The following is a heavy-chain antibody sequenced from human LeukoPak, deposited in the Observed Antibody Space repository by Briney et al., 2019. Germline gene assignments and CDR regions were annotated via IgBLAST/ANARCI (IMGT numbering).Heavy chain of an antibody. Sequence: PSETLSLTCAVYGGSFSGYYWSWIRQPPGKGLEWIGEINHSGSTNYNPSLKSRVTISVDTSKNQFSLKLSSVTAADTAVYYCARGSIAARPDYYYYMDVWGKGTTVTVSS. CDR1: GGSFSGYY. V-gene: IGHV4-34*01. CDR2: INHSGST. J-gene: IGHJ6*03. CDR3: ARGSIAARPDYYYYMDV. D-gene: IGHD6-6*01.